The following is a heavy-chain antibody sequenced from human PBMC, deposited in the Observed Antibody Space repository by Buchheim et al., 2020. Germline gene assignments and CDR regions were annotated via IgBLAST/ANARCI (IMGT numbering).Heavy chain of an antibody. Sequence: QVQLVEFGGGVVQPGRSLRLSCVASGFTLSGYPMHWVRQAPGKGLEWVAVISYDGNKEFYADSVKGRFTISRDNSKKTLYLQMNSLRAEDTAVYYCARDHSSSWYLGWFDPWGQGTL. CDR2: ISYDGNKE. J-gene: IGHJ5*02. CDR1: GFTLSGYP. CDR3: ARDHSSSWYLGWFDP. D-gene: IGHD6-13*01. V-gene: IGHV3-30-3*01.